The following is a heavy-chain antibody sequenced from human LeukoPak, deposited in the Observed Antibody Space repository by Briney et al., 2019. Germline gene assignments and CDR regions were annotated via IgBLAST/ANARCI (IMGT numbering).Heavy chain of an antibody. J-gene: IGHJ4*02. CDR3: ARASPYASYDY. V-gene: IGHV3-21*05. Sequence: GGSLRLSCAASGFTFSSYAMSWVRQAPGKGLGWVSYISSSSSYTNYADSVKGRFTISRDNAKNSLYLQMNSLRAEDTAVYYCARASPYASYDYWGQGTLVTVSS. CDR2: ISSSSSYT. CDR1: GFTFSSYA. D-gene: IGHD3-16*01.